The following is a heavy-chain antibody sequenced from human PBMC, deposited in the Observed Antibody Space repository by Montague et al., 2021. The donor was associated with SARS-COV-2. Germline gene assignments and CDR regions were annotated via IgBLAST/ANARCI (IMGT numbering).Heavy chain of an antibody. J-gene: IGHJ6*02. CDR2: INHSGST. V-gene: IGHV4-39*07. CDR3: ACGEITTRGLIYYYGMDV. D-gene: IGHD3-10*01. CDR1: GGSISSSSYY. Sequence: SETLSLTCTVSGGSISSSSYYWGWIRQSPRKGLEWIGEINHSGSTNYNPSLKSRVTISVDTSKNQFSPKLSSVTAADTAVYYCACGEITTRGLIYYYGMDVWGQGTTVTVSS.